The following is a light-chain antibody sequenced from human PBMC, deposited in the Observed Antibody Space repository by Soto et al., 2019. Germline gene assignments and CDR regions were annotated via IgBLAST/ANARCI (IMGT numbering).Light chain of an antibody. V-gene: IGLV2-23*01. CDR1: SSDVGSYNL. CDR2: EGS. J-gene: IGLJ3*02. CDR3: CSYAGSGTWV. Sequence: QSALTQPASVSGSPGQSITISCTGTSSDVGSYNLVSWCQQHPSKAPKLMIYEGSRRPSGVSNRFSGSKSGNTASLTISGLQAEDEADYYCCSYAGSGTWVFGGGTKLTVL.